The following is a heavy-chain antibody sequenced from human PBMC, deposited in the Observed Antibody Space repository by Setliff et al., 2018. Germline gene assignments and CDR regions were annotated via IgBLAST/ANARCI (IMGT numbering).Heavy chain of an antibody. CDR3: ARGRGYSNTWYALPYLDC. V-gene: IGHV4-4*08. J-gene: IGHJ4*02. D-gene: IGHD6-13*01. CDR1: GGSISSYY. Sequence: SETLSLTCTVSGGSISSYYWIWIRQPPGKGLEWIGYIYSSGRTNYNPSLKSRVTLSVDTSNNQFSLSLSSVTAADTAVFYCARGRGYSNTWYALPYLDCWGQGTLVTVSS. CDR2: IYSSGRT.